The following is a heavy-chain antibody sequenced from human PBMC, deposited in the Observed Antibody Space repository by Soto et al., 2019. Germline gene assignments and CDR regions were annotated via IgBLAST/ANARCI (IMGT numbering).Heavy chain of an antibody. CDR1: GFTFSSYA. CDR2: ISGPGIST. D-gene: IGHD3-3*01. CDR3: AKPLFFSSGYEGWFDP. Sequence: EVQLLESGGGLVQPGGSLRLSCAASGFTFSSYAMSWVRQAPGKGLEWVSGISGPGISTYYGDSVKGRFTVSRDNSKNTVYLQMSSLRVEDTAIYYCAKPLFFSSGYEGWFDPWGQGTLVIVSS. J-gene: IGHJ5*02. V-gene: IGHV3-23*01.